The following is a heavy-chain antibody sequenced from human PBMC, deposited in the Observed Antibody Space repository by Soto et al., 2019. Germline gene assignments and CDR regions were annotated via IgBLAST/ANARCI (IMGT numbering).Heavy chain of an antibody. CDR3: AGGDYYHSSGYYFYYYTMDV. D-gene: IGHD3-22*01. CDR1: GGSISSSTYF. V-gene: IGHV4-39*01. Sequence: QLHLQESGPGLVKPSETLSLTCTVSGGSISSSTYFWGWIRQPPGKGLEWIGNVYYGGTTYYNPSLKRRVTISVETYTGQLSLKLSSATAADTAVYYWAGGDYYHSSGYYFYYYTMDVWGQGTTVTVSS. CDR2: VYYGGTT. J-gene: IGHJ6*02.